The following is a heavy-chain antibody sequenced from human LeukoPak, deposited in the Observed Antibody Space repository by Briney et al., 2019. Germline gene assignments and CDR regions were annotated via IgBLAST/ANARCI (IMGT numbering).Heavy chain of an antibody. CDR2: IHYNGNT. D-gene: IGHD1-26*01. CDR1: GSMYNYY. CDR3: ARHISSGGTYAHFDY. V-gene: IGHV4-59*08. Sequence: SETLSLTCTVSGSMYNYYWSWIRQPPGEGLEWIGYIHYNGNTNYNPSLKSRVTMSLDTSENQVCLKLNSVTAADTAVYYCARHISSGGTYAHFDYWGQGTLVTVSS. J-gene: IGHJ4*02.